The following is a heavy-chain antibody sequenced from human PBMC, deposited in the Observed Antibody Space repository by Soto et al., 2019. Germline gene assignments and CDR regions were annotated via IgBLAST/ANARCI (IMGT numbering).Heavy chain of an antibody. V-gene: IGHV3-11*01. CDR1: GFTFSDYY. J-gene: IGHJ4*02. Sequence: VGSLRLSCAASGFTFSDYYMSWIRQAPGKGLEWVSYITSSGSTIYYADSVKGRFTVSRDNAKNSLYLQMNSLRAEDTAVYYCARENEQWVAADNWGQGTLVTVSS. CDR3: ARENEQWVAADN. D-gene: IGHD6-19*01. CDR2: ITSSGSTI.